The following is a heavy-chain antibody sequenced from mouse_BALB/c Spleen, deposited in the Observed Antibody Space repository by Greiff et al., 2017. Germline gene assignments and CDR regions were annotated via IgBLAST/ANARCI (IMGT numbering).Heavy chain of an antibody. CDR1: GYTFTSYW. Sequence: QVQLQQSGAELARPGASVKLSCKASGYTFTSYWMQWVKQRPGQGLEWIGAIYPGDGDTRYTQKFKGKATLTADKSSSTAYMQLSSLASEDSAVYYCARWDQSPTGTSMDYWGQGTSVTVSS. J-gene: IGHJ4*01. D-gene: IGHD4-1*01. V-gene: IGHV1-87*01. CDR3: ARWDQSPTGTSMDY. CDR2: IYPGDGDT.